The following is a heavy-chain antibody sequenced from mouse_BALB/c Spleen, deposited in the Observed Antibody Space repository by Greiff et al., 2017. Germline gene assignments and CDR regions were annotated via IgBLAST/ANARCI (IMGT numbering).Heavy chain of an antibody. Sequence: EVKLVESGAELVKPGASVKLSCTASGFNIKDTYMHWVKQRPEQGLEWIGRIDPANGNTKYDPKFQGKATITADTSSNTAYLQLSSLTSEDTAVYYCARTGTGNYFDYWGQGTTLTVSS. CDR1: GFNIKDTY. V-gene: IGHV14-3*02. D-gene: IGHD4-1*01. CDR2: IDPANGNT. J-gene: IGHJ2*01. CDR3: ARTGTGNYFDY.